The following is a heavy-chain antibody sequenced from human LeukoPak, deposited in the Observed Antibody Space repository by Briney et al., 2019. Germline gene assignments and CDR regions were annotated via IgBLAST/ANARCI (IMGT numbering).Heavy chain of an antibody. CDR1: GFSFSSFW. V-gene: IGHV3-7*04. Sequence: GGSLRLSCATSGFSFSSFWMSWVRQAPGKGLEWVANIKKDGSEKYYVDSVKGRFTTSRDNAKNSLYLQMNSLRAEDTAIYYCTRVGYIDEGIDYWGQGTLVTVSS. CDR2: IKKDGSEK. D-gene: IGHD5-24*01. J-gene: IGHJ4*02. CDR3: TRVGYIDEGIDY.